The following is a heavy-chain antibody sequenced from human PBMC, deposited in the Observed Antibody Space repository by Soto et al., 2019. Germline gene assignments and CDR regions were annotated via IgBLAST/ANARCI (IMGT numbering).Heavy chain of an antibody. CDR2: VKHRPKDYGT. J-gene: IGHJ5*02. Sequence: GGSLRLSCVASGFSISDYYMDWVRQAPGKGLEWVARVKHRPKDYGTEYAASVTGRFIISRDDSQNSFFLQMNSLKAEDTAVYYCVATDFPNPGGGPWGQGTLVTVSS. CDR1: GFSISDYY. V-gene: IGHV3-72*01. D-gene: IGHD3-16*01. CDR3: VATDFPNPGGGP.